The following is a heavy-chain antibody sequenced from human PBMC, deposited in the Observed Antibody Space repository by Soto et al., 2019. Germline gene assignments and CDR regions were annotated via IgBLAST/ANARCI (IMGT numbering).Heavy chain of an antibody. D-gene: IGHD1-1*01. CDR1: GGSMTSGDQY. J-gene: IGHJ6*02. CDR2: INHRGSL. Sequence: SETLSLTCTVTGGSMTSGDQYWTWIRHRPGEGLEWFGYINHRGSLYYNPSLKSRVSMSVETSKNQFSLNLSSVNAADTAVYYCARELPQRQGRNMDAWGQGNKVTVS. CDR3: ARELPQRQGRNMDA. V-gene: IGHV4-31*03.